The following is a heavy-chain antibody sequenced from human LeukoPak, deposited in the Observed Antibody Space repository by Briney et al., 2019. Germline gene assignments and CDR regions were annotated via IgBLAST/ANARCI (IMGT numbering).Heavy chain of an antibody. D-gene: IGHD6-19*01. V-gene: IGHV4-34*01. CDR3: ARGDPNSSGWTGGWFDP. CDR2: INHSGST. CDR1: GGSFSGYY. J-gene: IGHJ5*02. Sequence: SETLSLTCAVYGGSFSGYYWSWIRQPPGKGLEWMGEINHSGSTNYNPSLKSRVTISVDTSKNQFSLKLSSVTAADTAVYYCARGDPNSSGWTGGWFDPWGQGTLVTVSS.